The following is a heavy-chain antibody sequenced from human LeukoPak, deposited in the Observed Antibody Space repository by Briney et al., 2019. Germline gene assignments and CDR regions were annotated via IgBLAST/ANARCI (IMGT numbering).Heavy chain of an antibody. V-gene: IGHV3-53*01. CDR2: IYSGGST. CDR1: GFTFSNAW. D-gene: IGHD3-3*01. J-gene: IGHJ4*02. Sequence: GGSLRLSCAASGFTFSNAWMSWVRQAPGKGLEWVSVIYSGGSTYYADSVKGRFTISRDNSKNTLCLQMNSLRAEDTAVYYCARSHPGGYDFWSGYYTDYYFDYWGQGTLVTVSS. CDR3: ARSHPGGYDFWSGYYTDYYFDY.